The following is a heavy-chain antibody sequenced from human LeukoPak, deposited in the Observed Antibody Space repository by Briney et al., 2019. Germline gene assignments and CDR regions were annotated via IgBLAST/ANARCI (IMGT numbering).Heavy chain of an antibody. CDR2: ISGSGGST. CDR3: AKHYYGSGSYY. Sequence: GGSLRLSCAASGFTFSGYAMSWVRQAPGKGLEWVSAISGSGGSTYYADSVKGRFTISRDNSKNTLYLQMNSLRSEDTAVYYCAKHYYGSGSYYWGQGTLVTVSS. D-gene: IGHD3-10*01. CDR1: GFTFSGYA. V-gene: IGHV3-23*01. J-gene: IGHJ4*02.